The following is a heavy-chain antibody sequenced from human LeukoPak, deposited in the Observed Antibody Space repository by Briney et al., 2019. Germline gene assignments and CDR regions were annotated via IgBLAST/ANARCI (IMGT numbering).Heavy chain of an antibody. J-gene: IGHJ4*02. CDR3: AKDIKTSIAAGGFGY. V-gene: IGHV3-9*01. D-gene: IGHD6-6*01. CDR2: ISWNSGSI. CDR1: GFTFDDYA. Sequence: GGSLRLSCAASGFTFDDYAMHWVRQAPGKGLEWVSGISWNSGSIGYADSVKGRFTISRDNAKNCLYLQMNSLRAEDTALYYCAKDIKTSIAAGGFGYWGQGTLVTVSS.